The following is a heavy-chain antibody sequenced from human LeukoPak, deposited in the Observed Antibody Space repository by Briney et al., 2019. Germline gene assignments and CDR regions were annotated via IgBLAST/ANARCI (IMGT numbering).Heavy chain of an antibody. J-gene: IGHJ4*02. CDR2: IEEDGSEK. D-gene: IGHD6-19*01. Sequence: GGSLRLSCAASGFTFNRDWTAWVRQAPGKGLEWVANIEEDGSEKNYVDSVKGRFTISRDNAVNSVYLQMNDLRAEDTGVYYCATKEPSTSGWSYWGQGILVTVSS. CDR1: GFTFNRDW. V-gene: IGHV3-7*01. CDR3: ATKEPSTSGWSY.